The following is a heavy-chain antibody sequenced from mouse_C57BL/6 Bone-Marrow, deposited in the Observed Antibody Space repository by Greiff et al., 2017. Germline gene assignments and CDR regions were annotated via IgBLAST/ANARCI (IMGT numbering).Heavy chain of an antibody. D-gene: IGHD2-2*01. CDR3: TTTIWLRPGY. CDR2: IDPEDGDT. Sequence: EVQLQQSGAELVRPGASVKLSCTASGFNIKDYYMHWVKHRPEQGLEWIGRIDPEDGDTEYAPKFQGKATMTADTSSNTAYLQLSSLTSEDTAVYSCTTTIWLRPGYWGQGTTLTVSS. CDR1: GFNIKDYY. V-gene: IGHV14-1*01. J-gene: IGHJ2*01.